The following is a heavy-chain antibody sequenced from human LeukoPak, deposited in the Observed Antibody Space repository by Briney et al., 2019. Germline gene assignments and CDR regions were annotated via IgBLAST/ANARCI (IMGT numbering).Heavy chain of an antibody. Sequence: SQTLSVTCTVSGGSICGGSYYWSWIRQPPGKGLEWIGYIYYSGSTKYNLSLKGRVTISVDTSKNQLSLKLSSVTAADTAVYYCARGEYGLFDYWGQGTLVTVSS. J-gene: IGHJ4*02. CDR2: IYYSGST. D-gene: IGHD2/OR15-2a*01. CDR3: ARGEYGLFDY. CDR1: GGSICGGSYY. V-gene: IGHV4-61*01.